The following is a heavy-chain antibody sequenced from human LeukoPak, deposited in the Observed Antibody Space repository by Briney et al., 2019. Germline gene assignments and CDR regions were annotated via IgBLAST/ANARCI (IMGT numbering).Heavy chain of an antibody. D-gene: IGHD1-26*01. J-gene: IGHJ1*01. V-gene: IGHV4-59*12. Sequence: SETLSLTCTVSGDSIDGYYWSWTRQPPGKGLEWIAYIYYSGSTNYNPSLRSRVTISVDRSKNQFSLKLSSVTAADTAVYYCARDSGSYTDREEFQHWGQGTLVTVSS. CDR3: ARDSGSYTDREEFQH. CDR2: IYYSGST. CDR1: GDSIDGYY.